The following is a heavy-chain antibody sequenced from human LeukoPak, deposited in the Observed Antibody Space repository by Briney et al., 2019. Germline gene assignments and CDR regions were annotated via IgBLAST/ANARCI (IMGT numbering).Heavy chain of an antibody. Sequence: GASVKVSCKVSGYTLTELSMHWVRQAPGKGLEWMGGFDPEDGETIYAQKFQGRVTMTEDTSTDTAYMELSSLGSEDTAVYYCATVRDIVVVPAANWFDPWGQGTLVTVSS. J-gene: IGHJ5*02. V-gene: IGHV1-24*01. CDR2: FDPEDGET. D-gene: IGHD2-2*01. CDR3: ATVRDIVVVPAANWFDP. CDR1: GYTLTELS.